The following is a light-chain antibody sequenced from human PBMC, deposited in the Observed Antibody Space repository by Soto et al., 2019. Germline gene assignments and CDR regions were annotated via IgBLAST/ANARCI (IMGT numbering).Light chain of an antibody. J-gene: IGLJ2*01. Sequence: QSVLTQPPSASGTPGQRVTISCSGGSSNIGVNTVNWYQQLPGTAPKLLIYSDNQRPSGVPDRFSGSKSGTSASLAISVLQSEDEADYSCAAWDDCLNGLVFGGGTKLTVL. CDR2: SDN. V-gene: IGLV1-44*01. CDR3: AAWDDCLNGLV. CDR1: SSNIGVNT.